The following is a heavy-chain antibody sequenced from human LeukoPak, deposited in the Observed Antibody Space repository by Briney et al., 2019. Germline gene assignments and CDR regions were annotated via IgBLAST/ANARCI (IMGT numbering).Heavy chain of an antibody. CDR1: GYTFTSYY. CDR2: INPSGGST. J-gene: IGHJ3*02. Sequence: ASVKVSCKASGYTFTSYYMHWVRQVPGQGLEWMGIINPSGGSTSYAQKFQGRVTMTRDMSTSTVYMELSSLRSEDTAVYYCARERRYYDSSGYYYRDAFDIWGQGTMVTVSS. CDR3: ARERRYYDSSGYYYRDAFDI. D-gene: IGHD3-22*01. V-gene: IGHV1-46*01.